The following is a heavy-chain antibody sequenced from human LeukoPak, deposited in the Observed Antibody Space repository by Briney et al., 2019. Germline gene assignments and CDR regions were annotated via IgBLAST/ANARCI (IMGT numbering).Heavy chain of an antibody. CDR1: GGTFSSYA. Sequence: GASVKVSCKASGGTFSSYAISWVRQAPGQGLEWMGGIIPIFGTVKYAQKFQGRVTITADESTSTVYMELSSLRSEDTAVYYCARGGYCSSTSCYSTFLEWLFGLDYWGQGTLVTVSS. J-gene: IGHJ4*02. V-gene: IGHV1-69*13. CDR3: ARGGYCSSTSCYSTFLEWLFGLDY. D-gene: IGHD2-2*01. CDR2: IIPIFGTV.